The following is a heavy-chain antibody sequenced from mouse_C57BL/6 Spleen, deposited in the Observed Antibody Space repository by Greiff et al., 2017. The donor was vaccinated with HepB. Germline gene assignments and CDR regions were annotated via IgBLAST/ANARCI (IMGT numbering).Heavy chain of an antibody. J-gene: IGHJ1*03. CDR2: IDPETGGT. CDR3: TRGGITTVVEAFDV. D-gene: IGHD1-1*01. CDR1: GYTFTDYE. V-gene: IGHV1-15*01. Sequence: VQLQQSGAELVRPGASVTLSCKASGYTFTDYEMHWVKQTPVHGLEWIGAIDPETGGTAYNQKFKGKALLTADKSSSTAYMDLRSLTSEDSAVYYCTRGGITTVVEAFDVWGTGTTVTVSS.